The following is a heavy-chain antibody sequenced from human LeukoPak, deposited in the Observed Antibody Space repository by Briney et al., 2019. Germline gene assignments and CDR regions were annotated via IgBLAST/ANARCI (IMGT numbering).Heavy chain of an antibody. D-gene: IGHD1-7*01. Sequence: GGSLRLSCAASGFNFSTYTMNWVRQAPGKGLEWVSSITSSGSTIFYADSVKGRFTVSRDNAKNTLYLQMNSLRAEDTAVYYCAKANWNYDPDYWGQGTLVTVSS. CDR1: GFNFSTYT. CDR2: ITSSGSTI. CDR3: AKANWNYDPDY. V-gene: IGHV3-48*04. J-gene: IGHJ4*02.